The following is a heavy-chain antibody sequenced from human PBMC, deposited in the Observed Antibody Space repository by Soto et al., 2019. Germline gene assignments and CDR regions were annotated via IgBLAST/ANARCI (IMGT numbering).Heavy chain of an antibody. V-gene: IGHV3-30*18. CDR3: ANRKDGVRYNYGMDT. D-gene: IGHD2-2*02. CDR2: ISFDGSER. CDR1: GLTFRDSG. J-gene: IGHJ6*02. Sequence: QVQLVESGGGVVQPGTSLRLSCVVSGLTFRDSGMHWFRQAPGKGLEWVAVISFDGSERHYRDSVKGRFSISRDNSRNTLYLQMNSPRGDASAVYYCANRKDGVRYNYGMDTWAQGPTATVSS.